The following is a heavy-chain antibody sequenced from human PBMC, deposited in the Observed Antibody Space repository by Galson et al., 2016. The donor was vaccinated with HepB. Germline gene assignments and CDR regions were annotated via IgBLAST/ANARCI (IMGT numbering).Heavy chain of an antibody. V-gene: IGHV3-74*03. D-gene: IGHD3-3*01. CDR1: GFTFSSYW. CDR3: VRDFRRVSLFVY. CDR2: INSDGCDI. Sequence: LRLSCAASGFTFSSYWMHWVRQAPGKGLVWVARINSDGCDIKYADSVKGRFTISRDNAKNTLHLHMNSLGAEDTAVYYCVRDFRRVSLFVYWGQGTLVTVSS. J-gene: IGHJ4*02.